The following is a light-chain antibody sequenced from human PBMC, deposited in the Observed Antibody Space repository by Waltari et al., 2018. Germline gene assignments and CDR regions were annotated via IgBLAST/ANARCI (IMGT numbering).Light chain of an antibody. CDR2: RND. CDR3: AAWDDNLRAVI. J-gene: IGLJ2*01. V-gene: IGLV1-47*01. CDR1: FSNLGNNY. Sequence: QSVLTQPPSASATPGQRVTISCSGSFSNLGNNYVYWYQQFPGTAPKLLIYRNDLRPSHLPDRISGSKSGTSASLAISGLRAEDEAIYICAAWDDNLRAVIFGGGTKLTVL.